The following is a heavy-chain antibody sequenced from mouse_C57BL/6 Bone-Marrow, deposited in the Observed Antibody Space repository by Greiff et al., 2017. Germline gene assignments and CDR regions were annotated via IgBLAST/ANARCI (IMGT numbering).Heavy chain of an antibody. V-gene: IGHV1-80*01. Sequence: VQLQQSGAELVKPGASVKISCKAFAYAFSSYWMTWVKQRPGKGLEWIGQIYPGDGDTTYNGKFKGKATLTADKSSSTAYMQLSSLTSEDSAVYFCARHDYDGYYYAMDYWGQGTSVTVSS. CDR1: AYAFSSYW. CDR2: IYPGDGDT. J-gene: IGHJ4*01. D-gene: IGHD1-2*01. CDR3: ARHDYDGYYYAMDY.